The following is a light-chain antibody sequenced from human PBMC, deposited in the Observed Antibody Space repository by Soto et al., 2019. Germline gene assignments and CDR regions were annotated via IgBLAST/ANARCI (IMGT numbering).Light chain of an antibody. CDR3: CSYAGSSTLYV. V-gene: IGLV2-23*02. Sequence: QSVLAQPASVSGSPGQSITISCTGTSSDVGSYNLVSWYQQHPGKAPKLMIYEVSKRPSGVSNRFSGSKSGNTASLTIFGLQAEDEADYYCCSYAGSSTLYVFGTGTKV. J-gene: IGLJ1*01. CDR1: SSDVGSYNL. CDR2: EVS.